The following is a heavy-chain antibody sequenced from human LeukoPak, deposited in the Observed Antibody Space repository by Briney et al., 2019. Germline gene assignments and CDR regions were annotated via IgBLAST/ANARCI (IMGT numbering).Heavy chain of an antibody. CDR1: GLTFINFG. V-gene: IGHV3-23*01. Sequence: GGSLRLSCAASGLTFINFGMTWVRQAPGKGLEWVSAISGSAVITFYADSVKGRFTISRDNSKNTPYLQMNSLRAEDTAVYYCASDPGGFDYWGQGTLVTVSS. J-gene: IGHJ4*02. CDR2: ISGSAVIT. D-gene: IGHD4-23*01. CDR3: ASDPGGFDY.